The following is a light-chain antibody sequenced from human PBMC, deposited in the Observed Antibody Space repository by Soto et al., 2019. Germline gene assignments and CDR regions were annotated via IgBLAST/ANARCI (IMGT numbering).Light chain of an antibody. J-gene: IGLJ1*01. V-gene: IGLV2-14*01. CDR2: EVS. CDR3: TSYTSSTTLDV. Sequence: QSVLAQPASVSGSPGQSITISCTGTSSDVGGYNYVSWYQQHPGKAPKLMIYEVSNRPSGVSNRFSGSKSGHTASLTISGLQSEDEADYFCTSYTSSTTLDVFGTGTKVTGL. CDR1: SSDVGGYNY.